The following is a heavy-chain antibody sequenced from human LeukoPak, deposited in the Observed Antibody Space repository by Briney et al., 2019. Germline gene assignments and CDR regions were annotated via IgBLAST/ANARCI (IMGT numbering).Heavy chain of an antibody. J-gene: IGHJ4*02. CDR3: ARAFYYYDISDYAYFFDY. CDR1: GYTFTDYY. Sequence: ASVKVSCTASGYTFTDYYLHWVRQAPGQGLEWIGWINPNSGDTNYAQKFQGRVTMTRDTSISTAYMDLSRLRSDDTAVYYCARAFYYYDISDYAYFFDYWGQGTLVTVSS. D-gene: IGHD3-22*01. CDR2: INPNSGDT. V-gene: IGHV1-2*02.